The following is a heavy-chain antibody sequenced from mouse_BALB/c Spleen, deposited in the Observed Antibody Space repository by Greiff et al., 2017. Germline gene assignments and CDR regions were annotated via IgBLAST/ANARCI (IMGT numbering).Heavy chain of an antibody. V-gene: IGHV10-1*02. J-gene: IGHJ4*01. CDR1: GFTFNTYA. CDR3: VRHDTTATGAMDY. CDR2: IRSKSNNYAT. Sequence: EVKLMESGGGLVQPKGSLKLSCAASGFTFNTYAMNWVRQAPGKGLEWVARIRSKSNNYATYYADSVKDRFTISRDDSQSMLYLQMNNLKTEDTAMYYCVRHDTTATGAMDYWGQGTSVTGSS. D-gene: IGHD1-2*01.